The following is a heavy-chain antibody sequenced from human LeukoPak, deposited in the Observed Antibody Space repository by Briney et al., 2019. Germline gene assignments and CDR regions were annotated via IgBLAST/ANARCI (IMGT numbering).Heavy chain of an antibody. CDR2: IYHSGTT. J-gene: IGHJ4*02. Sequence: SGTLSLTCGVSGGSITSTNYWTWVRQPPGKGLEWIGYIYHSGTTYYNPSLRSRVTISVDRSKNLFSLNLNSVTAADTAVYYCASEKVVPTAMGIDYWGQGTLVTVSS. CDR1: GGSITSTNY. V-gene: IGHV4-4*02. CDR3: ASEKVVPTAMGIDY. D-gene: IGHD2-2*01.